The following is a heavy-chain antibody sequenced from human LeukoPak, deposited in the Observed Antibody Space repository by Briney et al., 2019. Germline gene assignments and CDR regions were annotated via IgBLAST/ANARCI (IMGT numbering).Heavy chain of an antibody. CDR1: GGTFSSFA. D-gene: IGHD3-10*01. CDR3: ARQWFMVRGVITSFDY. Sequence: SVKVSCKASGGTFSSFAIGWVRQAPGQGLEWMGGIIPIFGTANYAQKFQGRVTITADESTSTAYMELSSLRSEDTAVYYCARQWFMVRGVITSFDYWGQGTLVTVSS. V-gene: IGHV1-69*13. CDR2: IIPIFGTA. J-gene: IGHJ4*02.